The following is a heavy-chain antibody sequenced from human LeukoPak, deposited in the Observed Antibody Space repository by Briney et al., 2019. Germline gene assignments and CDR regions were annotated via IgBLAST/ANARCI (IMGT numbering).Heavy chain of an antibody. CDR2: ISGSGGST. CDR3: AKSQRGYAPRRTYFYYMDV. V-gene: IGHV3-23*01. CDR1: FFTLHSCA. D-gene: IGHD5-12*01. J-gene: IGHJ6*03. Sequence: GGPLRLPCGPSFFTLHSCAERWVRHSPGGGGEYLSAISGSGGSTYYADSVKCRFIISRDSSKNTLYLQKNSLRAEDTAVYYCAKSQRGYAPRRTYFYYMDVWGKGTTVTVSS.